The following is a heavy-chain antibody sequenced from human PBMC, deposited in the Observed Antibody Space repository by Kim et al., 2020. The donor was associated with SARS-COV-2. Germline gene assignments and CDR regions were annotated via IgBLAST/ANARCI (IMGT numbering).Heavy chain of an antibody. CDR1: GGSVSSTNW. J-gene: IGHJ5*02. CDR3: TRLGSQYSSWFDP. V-gene: IGHV4-4*02. CDR2: ISYSGST. D-gene: IGHD6-13*01. Sequence: SETLSLTCAVFGGSVSSTNWWTWVRPPPGKGLEWIGQISYSGSTNYNPSLKSRVTISVDTSYNHYSLRMTSVTAADTAVYYWTRLGSQYSSWFDPWGQGTLVTVSS.